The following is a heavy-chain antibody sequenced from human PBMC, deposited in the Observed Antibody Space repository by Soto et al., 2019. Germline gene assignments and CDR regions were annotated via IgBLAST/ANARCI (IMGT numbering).Heavy chain of an antibody. D-gene: IGHD2-8*01. CDR1: GYTFTRYG. J-gene: IGHJ6*02. V-gene: IGHV1-18*01. Sequence: ASVKVSCKASGYTFTRYGISWVRQAPGQGLEWMGWISGYNGVTNYAQKFQGRVSMTIDTSTTTAYMELRSLRSDDTAVYYCAKNGQPPYYYYGLDVWGQGTKVTVSS. CDR3: AKNGQPPYYYYGLDV. CDR2: ISGYNGVT.